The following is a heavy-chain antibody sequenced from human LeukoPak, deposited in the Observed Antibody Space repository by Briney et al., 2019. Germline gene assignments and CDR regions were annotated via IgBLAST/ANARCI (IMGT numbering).Heavy chain of an antibody. J-gene: IGHJ4*02. Sequence: GGSLKLSCAASGFRFSGSAIHWVRQAPGKGLQWVGRIRSRGNNYATTYIPSVKGRFTISRDDSKNTAYLLMNSLKTEDTAVYFYSRHVWDTGRDYWGRGTLVTVSS. V-gene: IGHV3-73*01. CDR1: GFRFSGSA. CDR2: IRSRGNNYAT. CDR3: SRHVWDTGRDY. D-gene: IGHD1-26*01.